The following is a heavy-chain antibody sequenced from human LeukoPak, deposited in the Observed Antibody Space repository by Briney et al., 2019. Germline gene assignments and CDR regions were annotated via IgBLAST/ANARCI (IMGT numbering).Heavy chain of an antibody. D-gene: IGHD3-22*01. CDR2: IIPILGIA. J-gene: IGHJ3*02. CDR1: GGTFSSYA. CDR3: ARVTTMIVVERYPDAFDI. Sequence: ASVKVSCKASGGTFSSYAISWVRQAPGQGLEWMGRIIPILGIANYAQKFQGRVTITADKSTSTAYMELSSLRSEDTAVYYCARVTTMIVVERYPDAFDIWGQGTMVTVSS. V-gene: IGHV1-69*04.